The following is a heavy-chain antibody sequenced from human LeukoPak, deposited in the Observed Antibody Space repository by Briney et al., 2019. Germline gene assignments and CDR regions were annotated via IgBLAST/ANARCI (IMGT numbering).Heavy chain of an antibody. CDR1: GFIFSSYA. CDR3: AKGPTVTTSFFDY. D-gene: IGHD4-11*01. CDR2: ISGGGGST. V-gene: IGHV3-23*01. J-gene: IGHJ4*02. Sequence: GGSLRLSCAVSGFIFSSYAMSWVRQAPGKGLEWVSAISGGGGSTYHADSVKGRFTISRDNSKNTLYMQMNSLRGEDTAVYYCAKGPTVTTSFFDYWGQGSLVTVSS.